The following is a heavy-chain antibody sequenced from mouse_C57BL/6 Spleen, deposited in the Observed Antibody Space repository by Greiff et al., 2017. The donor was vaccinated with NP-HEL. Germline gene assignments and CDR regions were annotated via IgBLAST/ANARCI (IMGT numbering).Heavy chain of an antibody. V-gene: IGHV5-6*01. D-gene: IGHD2-1*01. CDR1: GFTFSSYG. Sequence: EVQLVESGGDLVKPGGSLKLSCAASGFTFSSYGMSWVRQTPDKRLEWVATISSGGSYTYYPDSVKGRFTISRDNAKNTLYLQMSSLKSEDTAMYYCARHEEVYSGFAYWGQGTLVTVSA. CDR3: ARHEEVYSGFAY. CDR2: ISSGGSYT. J-gene: IGHJ3*01.